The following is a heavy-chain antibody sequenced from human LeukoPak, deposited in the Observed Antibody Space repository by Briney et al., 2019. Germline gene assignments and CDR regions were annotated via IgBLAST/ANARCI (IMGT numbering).Heavy chain of an antibody. Sequence: GGSLRLSCAASGFTFSSYSMNWVRQAPGKGLEWVSSISSSSSYIYYADSVKGRFTISRDNAKNSLYLQMNSLRAEDTAVYYCARDPSYYYGSVSHFDYWGQGTLVTVSS. CDR2: ISSSSSYI. CDR1: GFTFSSYS. J-gene: IGHJ4*02. CDR3: ARDPSYYYGSVSHFDY. V-gene: IGHV3-21*01. D-gene: IGHD3-10*01.